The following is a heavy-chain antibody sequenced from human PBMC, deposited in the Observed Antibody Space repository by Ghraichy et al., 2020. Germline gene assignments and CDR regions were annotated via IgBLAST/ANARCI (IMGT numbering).Heavy chain of an antibody. D-gene: IGHD2-15*01. CDR3: ARHLGWSVYYFDY. V-gene: IGHV4-4*09. CDR1: GGSISSYY. CDR2: IYTSGST. Sequence: SETLSLTCTVSGGSISSYYWSWIRQPPGKGLEWIGYIYTSGSTNYNPSLKSRVTISVDTSKNQFSLKLSSVTAADTAVYYCARHLGWSVYYFDYWGQGTLVTVSA. J-gene: IGHJ4*02.